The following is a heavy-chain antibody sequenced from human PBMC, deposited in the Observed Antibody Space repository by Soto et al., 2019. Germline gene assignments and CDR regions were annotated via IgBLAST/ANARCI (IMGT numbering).Heavy chain of an antibody. D-gene: IGHD1-26*01. CDR3: ARMGWELDYFDY. J-gene: IGHJ4*02. CDR1: GFSLSTSGMC. V-gene: IGHV2-70*11. Sequence: SGPTLVNPTQTLTLTCTFSGFSLSTSGMCVSWIRQPPGKALEWLARIDWDDDKYYSTSLKTRLTISKDTSKNQVVLTMTNMDPVDTATYYCARMGWELDYFDYWGQGTLVTVSS. CDR2: IDWDDDK.